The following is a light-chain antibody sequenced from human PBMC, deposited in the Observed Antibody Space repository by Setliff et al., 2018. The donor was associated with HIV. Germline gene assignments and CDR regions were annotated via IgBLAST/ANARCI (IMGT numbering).Light chain of an antibody. CDR2: KDN. V-gene: IGLV3-27*01. CDR1: ILAKKF. Sequence: SYELTQPPSVSVSPGQTANITCAGDILAKKFARWFQQKPGQAPMLAIYKDNERPSGIPERFSGSSSGTSVTLTISGAQVDDEADSYCYSAADNIVVFGGGTKVTVL. J-gene: IGLJ2*01. CDR3: YSAADNIVV.